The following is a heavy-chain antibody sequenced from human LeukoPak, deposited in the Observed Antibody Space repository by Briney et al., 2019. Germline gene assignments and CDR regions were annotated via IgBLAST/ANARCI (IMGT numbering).Heavy chain of an antibody. Sequence: GGSLRLSCAASGFTFSNYGMHWVRQAPGKGLEWVAVIWYDGSNKYYADSVKGRFTISRDNSKDTLYLQMNSLRAEDTAVHYCASSPPDTAMVLDYWGQGTLVTVSS. V-gene: IGHV3-33*01. CDR1: GFTFSNYG. J-gene: IGHJ4*02. CDR3: ASSPPDTAMVLDY. D-gene: IGHD5-18*01. CDR2: IWYDGSNK.